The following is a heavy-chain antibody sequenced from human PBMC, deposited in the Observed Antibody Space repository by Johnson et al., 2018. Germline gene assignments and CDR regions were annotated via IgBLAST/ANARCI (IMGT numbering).Heavy chain of an antibody. CDR2: IYYSGRT. J-gene: IGHJ6*03. V-gene: IGHV4-59*01. CDR1: GGSISSYY. D-gene: IGHD2-15*01. Sequence: QVQLQESGPGLVKPSETLSLTCTVSGGSISSYYWSWIRQPPGKGLEWIGYIYYSGRTNYNPSLKSRVTISVDTSKNQFSLKLSSVTAADPALYYCAGQWGGGSLPNPYYYYYYMDVWGKGTTVTVSS. CDR3: AGQWGGGSLPNPYYYYYYMDV.